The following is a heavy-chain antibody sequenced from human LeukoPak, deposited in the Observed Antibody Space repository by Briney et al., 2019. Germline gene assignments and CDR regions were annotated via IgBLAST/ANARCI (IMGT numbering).Heavy chain of an antibody. Sequence: GGSLRLSCAASGFTFSSYSMNWVRQAPGKGLEWVSSISSSSSYIYYADSVKGRFTISRDNAKNSLYLQINGLRAEDTAVYYCAAIAAAGIPVFDYWGQGTLVTVSS. CDR3: AAIAAAGIPVFDY. V-gene: IGHV3-21*01. D-gene: IGHD6-13*01. CDR1: GFTFSSYS. J-gene: IGHJ4*02. CDR2: ISSSSSYI.